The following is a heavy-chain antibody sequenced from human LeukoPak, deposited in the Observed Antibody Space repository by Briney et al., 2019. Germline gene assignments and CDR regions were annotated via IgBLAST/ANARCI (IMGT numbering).Heavy chain of an antibody. V-gene: IGHV3-30-3*01. D-gene: IGHD2-15*01. Sequence: PGGSLRLSCAASGFTFSSYAMHWVRQAPGKGLEWVAVISYDGSNKYYADSVKGRFTISRDNSKNTLYLQMNSLRAEDTAVYYCARNSPPYCSGGSCYSRKVYYYYGMDVWSQGTTVTVSS. CDR2: ISYDGSNK. J-gene: IGHJ6*02. CDR1: GFTFSSYA. CDR3: ARNSPPYCSGGSCYSRKVYYYYGMDV.